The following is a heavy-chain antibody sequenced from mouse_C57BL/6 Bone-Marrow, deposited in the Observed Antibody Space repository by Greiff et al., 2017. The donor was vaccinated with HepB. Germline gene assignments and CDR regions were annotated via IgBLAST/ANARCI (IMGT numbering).Heavy chain of an antibody. CDR2: IVPANGNT. D-gene: IGHD2-3*01. J-gene: IGHJ4*01. Sequence: VQLQQSVAELVRPGASVKLSCTASGFNIKNTYMHWVKQRPEQGLEWIGRIVPANGNTKYAPKFQGQATITPDTSSNTAYLQLSSLTSEDTAIYYGARTPIYALYAMDDWGQGTSVTVSS. CDR1: GFNIKNTY. V-gene: IGHV14-3*01. CDR3: ARTPIYALYAMDD.